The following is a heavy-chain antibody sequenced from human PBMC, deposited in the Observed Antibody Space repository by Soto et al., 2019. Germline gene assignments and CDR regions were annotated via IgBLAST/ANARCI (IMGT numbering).Heavy chain of an antibody. J-gene: IGHJ4*02. D-gene: IGHD2-15*01. Sequence: EVQLLESGGGLVQPGGSLRLSCAASGFTFSSYAMNWVRQAPGKGLEWVSGISGNGGTTYYAESVKGRFTISRDNSKNMLYLQMDSLRAEDTAVYYCVNPRGGYCSGGSCYVIDYWGQGTLVTVSS. CDR1: GFTFSSYA. V-gene: IGHV3-23*01. CDR3: VNPRGGYCSGGSCYVIDY. CDR2: ISGNGGTT.